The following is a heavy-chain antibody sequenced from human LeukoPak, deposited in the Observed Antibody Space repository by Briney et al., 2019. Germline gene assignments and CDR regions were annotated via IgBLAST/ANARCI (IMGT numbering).Heavy chain of an antibody. J-gene: IGHJ4*02. CDR2: INSDGSST. CDR3: AREVVAYYDSSGYYDY. V-gene: IGHV3-74*01. Sequence: GGSLRLSCAASGFTFSGYPMHWVRQAPGKGLVWVSRINSDGSSTSYADSVKGRFTISRDNAKNTLYLQMNSLRAEDTAVYYCAREVVAYYDSSGYYDYWGQGTLVTVSS. CDR1: GFTFSGYP. D-gene: IGHD3-22*01.